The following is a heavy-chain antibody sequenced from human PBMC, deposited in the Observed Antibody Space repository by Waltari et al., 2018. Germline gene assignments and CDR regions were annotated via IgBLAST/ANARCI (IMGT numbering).Heavy chain of an antibody. Sequence: QLQLQESGRGLVTPSDTLSLTCTVSGGSLCRSNDFWGSTRQPPGKGREWIGSIYYNGSTDYNSSLKSLVTISADTSKNQFSLKFSSLTAADTAVYYVSNHPRTTVTTGADYWGQGTLVTVSS. CDR1: GGSLCRSNDF. CDR3: SNHPRTTVTTGADY. J-gene: IGHJ4*02. V-gene: IGHV4-39*01. D-gene: IGHD4-17*01. CDR2: IYYNGST.